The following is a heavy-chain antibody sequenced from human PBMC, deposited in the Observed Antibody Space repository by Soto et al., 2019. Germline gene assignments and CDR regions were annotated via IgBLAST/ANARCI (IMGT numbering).Heavy chain of an antibody. CDR1: GGSVSSGSYY. J-gene: IGHJ4*03. CDR2: IFYSGST. V-gene: IGHV4-61*01. D-gene: IGHD4-17*01. CDR3: ARDGAHSGDYGF. Sequence: QVQLQESGPGLVKPSETLSLTCTVSGGSVSSGSYYWSWIRQPPGKGLEWIGYIFYSGSTNYNPSQRRRVTLSVHTSKHQFSLKLSSVPAADTAVDYGARDGAHSGDYGFWGPGILVTVCS.